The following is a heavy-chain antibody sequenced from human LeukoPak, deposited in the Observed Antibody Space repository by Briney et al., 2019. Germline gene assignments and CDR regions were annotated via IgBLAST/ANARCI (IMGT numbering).Heavy chain of an antibody. J-gene: IGHJ6*03. CDR1: GYTFTSYG. CDR3: ARDSNYARVFDYYYYHTDV. CDR2: ISAYNGNT. D-gene: IGHD4-11*01. V-gene: IGHV1-18*01. Sequence: AASVKVSCKASGYTFTSYGISWVRQAPGQGLEWMGWISAYNGNTNYAQKLQGRVTMTTDTSTSTAYMELRSLRSYDTAVYYCARDSNYARVFDYYYYHTDVWGKGTTVTVSS.